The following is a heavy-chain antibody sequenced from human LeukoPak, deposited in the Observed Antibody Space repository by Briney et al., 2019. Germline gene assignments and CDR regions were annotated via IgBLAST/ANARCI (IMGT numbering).Heavy chain of an antibody. V-gene: IGHV3-21*01. Sequence: PGGSLRLSCAASGFTFISYGMHWVRQAPGRGLEWVSSISSSGSSIYYADSVKGRFTISRDNAKNSLYLQINSLRAEDTAVYYCARDSYWLGGTIGAFDIWGQGTMVTVSS. CDR3: ARDSYWLGGTIGAFDI. CDR1: GFTFISYG. D-gene: IGHD3-10*01. CDR2: ISSSGSSI. J-gene: IGHJ3*02.